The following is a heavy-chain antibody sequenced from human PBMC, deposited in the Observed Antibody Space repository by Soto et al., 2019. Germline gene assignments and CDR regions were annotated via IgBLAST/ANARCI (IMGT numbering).Heavy chain of an antibody. V-gene: IGHV1-69*13. CDR3: ARGYCSGGNCYSGMDV. J-gene: IGHJ6*02. D-gene: IGHD2-15*01. CDR1: GGTFSTHA. CDR2: IIPISGTT. Sequence: SVKVSCKASGGTFSTHAIIWVRQAPGHGLEWMGGIIPISGTTYYTQKFQGRVTITADEPTSTAFMELSSLKSDDTAVFYCARGYCSGGNCYSGMDVWGQGTMLTVSS.